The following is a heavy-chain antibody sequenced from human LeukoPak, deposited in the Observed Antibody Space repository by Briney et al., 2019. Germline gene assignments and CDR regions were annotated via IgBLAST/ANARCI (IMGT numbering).Heavy chain of an antibody. J-gene: IGHJ4*02. V-gene: IGHV3-11*01. CDR1: GFTFSDYY. CDR3: AKGRSLSCFATLDS. Sequence: PGGSLRLSCAASGFTFSDYYMSWIRQAPGKGLGWVSYISSSGSTIYYADSVKGRFTISSDKSKNTLYLQMDSLRAEDTAVYYCAKGRSLSCFATLDSWGQGTLVTVSS. D-gene: IGHD2-2*01. CDR2: ISSSGSTI.